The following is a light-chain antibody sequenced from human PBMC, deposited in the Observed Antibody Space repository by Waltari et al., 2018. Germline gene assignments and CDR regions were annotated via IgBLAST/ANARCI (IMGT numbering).Light chain of an antibody. CDR3: CSYAGSSIWV. Sequence: QSALTQPASVSGSPGQSITIPCTGTSSDVGSYNLASWYQQHPGKAPKLMIYEDSKRPSGVSNRFSGSKSGNTASLTISGLQAEDEANYYCCSYAGSSIWVFGGGTELTVL. CDR2: EDS. J-gene: IGLJ3*02. CDR1: SSDVGSYNL. V-gene: IGLV2-23*01.